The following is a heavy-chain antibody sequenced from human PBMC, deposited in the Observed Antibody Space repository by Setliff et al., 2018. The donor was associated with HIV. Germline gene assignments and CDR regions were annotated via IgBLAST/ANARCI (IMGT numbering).Heavy chain of an antibody. J-gene: IGHJ4*02. CDR1: GFTLNHYA. V-gene: IGHV3-23*01. Sequence: SGGSLRLSCVVSGFTLNHYAMHWVRQAPGKGLEWVSAISGSTGSTYYADSVKGRFTISRDNSKNTIYLQMNSLRSEDTAVYYCAKDDPLFEYWGQGMLVTVSS. CDR3: AKDDPLFEY. CDR2: ISGSTGST.